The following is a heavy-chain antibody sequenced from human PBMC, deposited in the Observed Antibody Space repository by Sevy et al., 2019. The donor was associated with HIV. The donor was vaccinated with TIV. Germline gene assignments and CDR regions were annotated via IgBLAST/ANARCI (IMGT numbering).Heavy chain of an antibody. CDR2: ISGSGGST. J-gene: IGHJ5*02. CDR3: AKGVSSGYYSGFDP. D-gene: IGHD3-22*01. V-gene: IGHV3-23*01. CDR1: GFTFSSYA. Sequence: GGSLRLSCAASGFTFSSYAMSWVRQAPGKGLEWVSAISGSGGSTYYADSVKGRFTISRDNSKNTQYLQMNSLRAEDTAVYYCAKGVSSGYYSGFDPWGQGTLVTVSS.